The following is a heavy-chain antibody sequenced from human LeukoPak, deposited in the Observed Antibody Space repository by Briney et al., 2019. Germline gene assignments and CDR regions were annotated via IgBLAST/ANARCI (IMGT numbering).Heavy chain of an antibody. V-gene: IGHV4-59*01. J-gene: IGHJ3*02. Sequence: SQTLSLTCTVSGGSISSDFWSWIRQSPGKGLEWIGYIHYSGSTNYNPSLKSRVTISVDTSKNQFSLRLSSVTAADTAVYYCARDRPLGTGDVFDIWGQGTMVTVSS. CDR1: GGSISSDF. CDR2: IHYSGST. D-gene: IGHD1-14*01. CDR3: ARDRPLGTGDVFDI.